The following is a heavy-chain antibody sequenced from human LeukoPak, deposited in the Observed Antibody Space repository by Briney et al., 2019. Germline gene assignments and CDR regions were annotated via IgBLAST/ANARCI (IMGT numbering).Heavy chain of an antibody. CDR1: RFTFSRYW. CDR3: ARCVETAMTGCAFDI. V-gene: IGHV3-7*01. J-gene: IGHJ3*02. Sequence: GGSLRLSCVDSRFTFSRYWMSWVRQAPGKGLEWVANIKEDGSEEYYVDSVTGRFTISRDNAKNSLYLQVNSLRADDTAVYYCARCVETAMTGCAFDIWGQGTMVTVSS. CDR2: IKEDGSEE. D-gene: IGHD5-18*01.